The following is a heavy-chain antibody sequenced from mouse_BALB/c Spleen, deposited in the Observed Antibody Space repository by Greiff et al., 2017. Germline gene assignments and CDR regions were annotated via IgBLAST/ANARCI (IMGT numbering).Heavy chain of an antibody. CDR1: GYTFTSYW. J-gene: IGHJ2*01. V-gene: IGHV1-87*01. CDR3: ARHDY. CDR2: IYPGDGDT. Sequence: VKLMESGAELARPGASVKLSCKASGYTFTSYWMQWVKQRPGQGLEWIGAIYPGDGDTRYTQKFKGKATLTADKSSSTAYMQLSSLASEDSAVYYCARHDYWGQGTTLTVSS.